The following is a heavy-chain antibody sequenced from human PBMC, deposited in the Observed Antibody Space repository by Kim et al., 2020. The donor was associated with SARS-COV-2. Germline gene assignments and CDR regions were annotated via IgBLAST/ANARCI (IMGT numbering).Heavy chain of an antibody. J-gene: IGHJ4*02. CDR3: ANGLN. CDR1: GDSISGSSYY. V-gene: IGHV4-39*01. CDR2: IYYSGTT. D-gene: IGHD6-25*01. Sequence: SETLSLTCTVSGDSISGSSYYWGWIRQPPGKGLEWIGNIYYSGTTNYNPSLKSRVTISIDTSKNQFSLKLSSVTAADTAVYYCANGLNWGQGTLVTAAS.